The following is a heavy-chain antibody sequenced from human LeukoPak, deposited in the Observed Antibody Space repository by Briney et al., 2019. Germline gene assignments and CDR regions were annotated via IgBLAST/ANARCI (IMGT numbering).Heavy chain of an antibody. J-gene: IGHJ6*02. CDR2: IKQDGSEK. V-gene: IGHV3-7*04. Sequence: QPGGSLRLSCAASGFTFSSYGMHWVRQAPGKGLEWVANIKQDGSEKYYVDSVKGRFTISRDNAKNSLYLQMNSLRAEDTAVYYCARAWGSDFWSGYYETPYYYYGMDVWGQGTTVTVSS. D-gene: IGHD3-3*01. CDR1: GFTFSSYG. CDR3: ARAWGSDFWSGYYETPYYYYGMDV.